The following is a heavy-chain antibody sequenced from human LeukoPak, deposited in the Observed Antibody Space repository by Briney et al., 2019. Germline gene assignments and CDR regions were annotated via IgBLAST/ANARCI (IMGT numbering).Heavy chain of an antibody. CDR1: GGFISNSNYY. J-gene: IGHJ4*02. D-gene: IGHD3-9*01. Sequence: PSENLSLTCTVSGGFISNSNYYWGWIRQTPGKGLDWIGSIYYSGRTYYNPSLNGRVTISMDTSKNQFSLRLSPFAPADPAFFFFFELHYFGCFLPPLWGQGTQVIVSS. CDR2: IYYSGRT. CDR3: FELHYFGCFLPPL. V-gene: IGHV4-39*01.